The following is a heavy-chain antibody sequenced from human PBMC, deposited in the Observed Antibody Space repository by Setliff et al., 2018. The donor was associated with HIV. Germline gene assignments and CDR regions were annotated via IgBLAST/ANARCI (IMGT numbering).Heavy chain of an antibody. Sequence: PWGSLRLSCAASGFTFSDYSMSWVRQAPGKGLEWVSYISSSSSTIYYADSVKGRFTISRDNAKNSLYLQMNSLRAEDTAVYYCARGIYTGYDHFDYWGQGTPVTVSS. D-gene: IGHD5-12*01. V-gene: IGHV3-48*01. CDR3: ARGIYTGYDHFDY. CDR2: ISSSSSTI. CDR1: GFTFSDYS. J-gene: IGHJ4*02.